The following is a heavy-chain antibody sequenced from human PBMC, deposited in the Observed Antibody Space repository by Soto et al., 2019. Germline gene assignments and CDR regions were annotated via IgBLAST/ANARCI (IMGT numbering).Heavy chain of an antibody. CDR2: INAGNGNT. V-gene: IGHV1-3*01. CDR3: ARGSGYYYVAFDI. CDR1: GYTFTSYA. J-gene: IGHJ3*02. Sequence: ASVKVSCKASGYTFTSYATHWVRQAPGQRLEWMGWINAGNGNTKYSQKFQGRVTITRDTSASTAYMELSSLRSEDTAVYYCARGSGYYYVAFDIWGQGTMVTVSS. D-gene: IGHD3-22*01.